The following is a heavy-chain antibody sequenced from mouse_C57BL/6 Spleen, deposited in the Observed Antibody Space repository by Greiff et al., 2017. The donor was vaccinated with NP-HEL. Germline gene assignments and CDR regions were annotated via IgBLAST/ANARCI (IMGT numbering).Heavy chain of an antibody. J-gene: IGHJ3*01. D-gene: IGHD2-4*01. V-gene: IGHV1-39*01. CDR2: INPNYGTT. CDR3: ARSLLGVSTMITTVFAY. Sequence: EVQLQQSGPELVKPGASVKISCKASGYSFTDYNMNWVKQSNGKSLEWIGVINPNYGTTSYNQKFKGQATLTVDPSSSTAYMQLNSLTSEDSAVYYCARSLLGVSTMITTVFAYWGQGTLVTVSA. CDR1: GYSFTDYN.